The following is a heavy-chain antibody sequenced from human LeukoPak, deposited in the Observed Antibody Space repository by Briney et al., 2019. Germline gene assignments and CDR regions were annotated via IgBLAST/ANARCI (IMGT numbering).Heavy chain of an antibody. D-gene: IGHD3-10*01. J-gene: IGHJ4*02. CDR2: IYNSGNN. CDR3: ATRGD. V-gene: IGHV4-59*08. Sequence: SETLSLTCTDSGGSISSDYRQWIRQPPGKGLEWVGYIYNSGNNHYNSSLKSRVTISIDTSKNQFSLKLASVTAADTAVYYCATRGDWGQGTLVAVSS. CDR1: GGSISSDY.